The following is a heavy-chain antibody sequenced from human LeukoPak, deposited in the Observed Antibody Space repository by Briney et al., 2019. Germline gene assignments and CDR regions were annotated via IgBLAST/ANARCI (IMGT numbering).Heavy chain of an antibody. Sequence: PGGSLRLSCTASGFTFSSYGMHWVRQAPGKGLEWVTFIYNDGSQEYYADSVKGRFSISRDNSKNTLCLQMNSLRDEDTAIYYCARNVNHWNHVDCWGQGTRVTVSS. D-gene: IGHD1-1*01. J-gene: IGHJ4*02. V-gene: IGHV3-33*01. CDR2: IYNDGSQE. CDR1: GFTFSSYG. CDR3: ARNVNHWNHVDC.